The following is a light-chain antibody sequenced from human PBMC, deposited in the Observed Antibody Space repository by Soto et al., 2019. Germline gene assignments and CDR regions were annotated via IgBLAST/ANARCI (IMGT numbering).Light chain of an antibody. V-gene: IGKV3-20*01. CDR1: ETISTN. CDR3: PQYGSPPIT. CDR2: GSS. J-gene: IGKJ5*01. Sequence: EIVRTQSPATLSVSPGERATLSCRATETISTNLAWFQRKPGQPPRLLIYGSSTRATGVPDRFSGSGSGTDFTLTISRLEPEDFAVYYCPQYGSPPITFGQGTRLAIK.